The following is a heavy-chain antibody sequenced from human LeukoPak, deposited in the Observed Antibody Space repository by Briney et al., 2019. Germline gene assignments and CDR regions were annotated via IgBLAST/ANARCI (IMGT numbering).Heavy chain of an antibody. CDR2: IYHSGTT. V-gene: IGHV4-39*01. D-gene: IGHD6-19*01. CDR3: ARRRGTGLYYFDY. J-gene: IGHJ4*02. CDR1: GDSISTKNYY. Sequence: SETLSLTCTVSGDSISTKNYYWTWIRQPPGKGLEWIGTIYHSGTTYYNPSLKSRVTISVDTSRNQFSLRLSSVTAADTAVYYCARRRGTGLYYFDYWGQGALVTVSS.